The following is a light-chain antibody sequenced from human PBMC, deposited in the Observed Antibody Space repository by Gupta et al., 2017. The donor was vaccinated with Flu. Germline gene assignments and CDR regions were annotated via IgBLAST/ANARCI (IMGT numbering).Light chain of an antibody. CDR1: SSNIGNNY. CDR2: DNN. J-gene: IGLJ1*01. Sequence: QSLLTQPPSMSAAPGQKATISCSGSSSNIGNNYVSGYQQIPGTAHKLLNYDNNKRPSGIPDRFPASQSGKSATLDITGLQTGDEADYYCGTWDSSLNTYVFATATKVTVL. V-gene: IGLV1-51*01. CDR3: GTWDSSLNTYV.